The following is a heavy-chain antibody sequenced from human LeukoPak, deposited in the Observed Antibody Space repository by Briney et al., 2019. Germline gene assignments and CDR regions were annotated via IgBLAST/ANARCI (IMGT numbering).Heavy chain of an antibody. J-gene: IGHJ5*02. Sequence: ASVKVSCKASGYTFTSYAMHWVRQAPGQRLEWMGWINAGNGNTKYSQKFQGRVTITRDTSASTAYMELSSLRSEDTAVYYCARSRRIEYSSSSHWFDPWGQGTLVTVSP. CDR2: INAGNGNT. CDR3: ARSRRIEYSSSSHWFDP. V-gene: IGHV1-3*01. D-gene: IGHD6-6*01. CDR1: GYTFTSYA.